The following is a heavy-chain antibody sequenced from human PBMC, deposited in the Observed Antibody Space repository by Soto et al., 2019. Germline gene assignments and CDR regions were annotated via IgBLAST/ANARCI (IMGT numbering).Heavy chain of an antibody. Sequence: EVQLLESGGDLVQPGGSLRLSCAASGFTFSTFAMTWVRQAPGKGLEWVSGIVGNGGATFYADSVKGRFSISRDNSKNTLYLQMNNLRPEDTAVYYCATDYYYDSGSFWGQGTLVIVSS. CDR3: ATDYYYDSGSF. J-gene: IGHJ4*02. CDR2: IVGNGGAT. D-gene: IGHD3-10*01. CDR1: GFTFSTFA. V-gene: IGHV3-23*01.